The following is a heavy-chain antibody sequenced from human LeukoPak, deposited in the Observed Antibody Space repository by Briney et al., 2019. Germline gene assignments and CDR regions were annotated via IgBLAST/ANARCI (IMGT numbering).Heavy chain of an antibody. V-gene: IGHV1-3*01. CDR3: ARGCSGYYHNPGCY. Sequence: ASVKVSCKASGYTFTSYAMHWVRQAPGQRLEWMGWINAGNGNTKYSQKFQGRVTITRNTSASTAYMELSSLRSEDTAVYYCARGCSGYYHNPGCYRGQGTLVTVSS. J-gene: IGHJ4*02. CDR2: INAGNGNT. D-gene: IGHD3-22*01. CDR1: GYTFTSYA.